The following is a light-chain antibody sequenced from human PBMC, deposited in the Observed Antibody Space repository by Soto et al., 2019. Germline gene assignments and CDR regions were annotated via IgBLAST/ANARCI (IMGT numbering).Light chain of an antibody. J-gene: IGKJ2*01. Sequence: DIQMTQSPSTLSASVGDRVTITCRASQSINNWLAWYQQKPGKAPHLLIYKTSTLESGVPSRFSGSGSGTEFTLTISCLQPDDFATYYCQQYNNYYTFGQGTKLEIK. CDR3: QQYNNYYT. CDR2: KTS. V-gene: IGKV1-5*03. CDR1: QSINNW.